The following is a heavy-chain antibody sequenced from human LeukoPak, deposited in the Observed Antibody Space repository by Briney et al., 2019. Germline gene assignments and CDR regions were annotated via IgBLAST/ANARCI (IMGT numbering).Heavy chain of an antibody. CDR3: ARVGSGAFDI. V-gene: IGHV4-30-2*01. D-gene: IGHD3-10*01. CDR1: GGSISSGGNY. Sequence: SETLSLTCTVSGGSISSGGNYWSWIRQPPGKGLEWIGEIYHSGSTNYNPSLKSRVTISVDKSKNQFSLKLSSVTAADTAVYYCARVGSGAFDIWGQGTMVTVSS. J-gene: IGHJ3*02. CDR2: IYHSGST.